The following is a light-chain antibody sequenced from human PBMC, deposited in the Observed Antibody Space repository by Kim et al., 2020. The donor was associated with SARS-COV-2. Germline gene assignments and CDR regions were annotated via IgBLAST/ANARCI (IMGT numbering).Light chain of an antibody. Sequence: EIVMTQSPATLSVSPGERATLSCRASQSVSSNLAWYQQKPGQASRLLIYGASTRATGIPARFSGSGSGTEFTLTISSLQSEDFAVYYCHQYNNWPRMYTFGQGTKLEI. CDR2: GAS. CDR1: QSVSSN. CDR3: HQYNNWPRMYT. J-gene: IGKJ2*01. V-gene: IGKV3-15*01.